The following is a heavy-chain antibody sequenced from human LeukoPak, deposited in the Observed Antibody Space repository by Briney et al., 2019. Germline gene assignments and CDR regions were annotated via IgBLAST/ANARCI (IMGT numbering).Heavy chain of an antibody. CDR2: INHSGST. J-gene: IGHJ4*02. D-gene: IGHD4-17*01. V-gene: IGHV4-34*01. Sequence: SETLSLTCAVYGGSFSGYYWSWIGQPPGEGLEWIGEINHSGSTNYNPSLKSRVTISVDTSKNQFSLKLSSVTAADTAVYYCARESTTVGARDYWGRGTLVTVSS. CDR3: ARESTTVGARDY. CDR1: GGSFSGYY.